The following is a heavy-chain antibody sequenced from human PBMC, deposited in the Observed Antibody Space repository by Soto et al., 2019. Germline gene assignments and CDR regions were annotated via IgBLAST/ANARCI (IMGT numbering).Heavy chain of an antibody. V-gene: IGHV5-10-1*01. CDR2: IDPRDSYT. Sequence: PGESLKISCKASGDMITNYWISWVRQMPGKGLEWMGRIDPRDSYTNYSPSFQGHVSISVGTSISTAYLQWSSLRASDTAMYYCSSSPALSSDWLYYFDHWGQGTLVTVSS. D-gene: IGHD6-19*01. CDR1: GDMITNYW. CDR3: SSSPALSSDWLYYFDH. J-gene: IGHJ4*02.